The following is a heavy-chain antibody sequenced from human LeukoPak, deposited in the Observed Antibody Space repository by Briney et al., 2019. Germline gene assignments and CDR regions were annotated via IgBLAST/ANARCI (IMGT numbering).Heavy chain of an antibody. D-gene: IGHD5-18*01. CDR1: GFTFSSYW. J-gene: IGHJ4*02. V-gene: IGHV3-7*03. CDR2: IKQDGSEK. Sequence: GGSLRLSCAASGFTFSSYWMSWVRQAPGKGLEWLANIKQDGSEKYYVDSVKGRFTISRDNAKNSLYLQMNSLRAEDTAVYYCATYSHGYGPDYWGQGTLVTVSS. CDR3: ATYSHGYGPDY.